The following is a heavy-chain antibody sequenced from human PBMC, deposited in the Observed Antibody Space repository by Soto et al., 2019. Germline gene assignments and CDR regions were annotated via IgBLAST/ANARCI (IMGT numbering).Heavy chain of an antibody. D-gene: IGHD3-3*01. CDR3: AKGGTVSDFWSGDYYYYYMDV. Sequence: GGSLRLSCAASGFTFDDYAMHWVRQAPGKGLGWVSGISWNSGSTCYADSVKGRFTISRDNSKNTLYLQMNSLRAEDTAVYYCAKGGTVSDFWSGDYYYYYMDVWGKGTTVTVS. CDR2: ISWNSGST. CDR1: GFTFDDYA. V-gene: IGHV3-9*01. J-gene: IGHJ6*03.